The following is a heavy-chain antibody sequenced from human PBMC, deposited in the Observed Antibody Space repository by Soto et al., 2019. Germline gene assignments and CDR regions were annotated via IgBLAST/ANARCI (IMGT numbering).Heavy chain of an antibody. CDR2: IYHSGST. J-gene: IGHJ4*02. Sequence: SETLSLTCAVSGGSISSSNWWSWVRQPPGKGLEWIGEIYHSGSTNYNPSLKSRVTISVDTSKNQFSLKLSSVTAADTAVYYCARDLMVSVAGFDYWGQGTLVTVSS. D-gene: IGHD6-19*01. CDR1: GGSISSSNW. CDR3: ARDLMVSVAGFDY. V-gene: IGHV4-4*02.